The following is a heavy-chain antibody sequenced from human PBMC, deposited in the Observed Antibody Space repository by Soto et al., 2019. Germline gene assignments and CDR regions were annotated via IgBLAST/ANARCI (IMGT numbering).Heavy chain of an antibody. D-gene: IGHD5-12*01. J-gene: IGHJ4*02. CDR3: ARGMDRLNIVGTPRRKSYFDY. CDR1: GGSISSSNW. Sequence: SETLSLTCAVSGGSISSSNWWSWVRQPPGKGLEWIGEIYHSGSTNYNPSLKSRVTISVDKSKNQFSLKLSSATAADTAVYYCARGMDRLNIVGTPRRKSYFDYWGQGTLVTVSS. V-gene: IGHV4-4*02. CDR2: IYHSGST.